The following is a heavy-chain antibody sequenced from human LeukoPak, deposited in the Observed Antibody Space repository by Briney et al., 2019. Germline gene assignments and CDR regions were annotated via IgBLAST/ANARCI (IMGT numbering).Heavy chain of an antibody. CDR2: ISGSGGST. V-gene: IGHV3-23*01. Sequence: PGGSLTLPCGVCRLPYHRYSMNWVRQAPGKALEWVSAISGSGGSTYYADSVKGRFTISRDNSTSTLYLQMNSLRAEDTAVYYCAKELYYYGSGSLGFDYWGQGTLVTVSS. D-gene: IGHD3-10*01. CDR1: RLPYHRYS. CDR3: AKELYYYGSGSLGFDY. J-gene: IGHJ4*02.